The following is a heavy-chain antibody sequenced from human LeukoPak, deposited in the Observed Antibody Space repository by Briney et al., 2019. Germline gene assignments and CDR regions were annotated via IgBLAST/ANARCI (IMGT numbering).Heavy chain of an antibody. D-gene: IGHD1-14*01. J-gene: IGHJ5*02. V-gene: IGHV4-59*01. Sequence: SETLSLTCTVSGGSISSYYWSWIRQPPGKGLEWIGYIYYSGSTNYNPSLKSRVTISVDTSKNQFSLKLSSVTAADTAVYYCARLNKPGWFDPWGQGTLVTVSS. CDR3: ARLNKPGWFDP. CDR2: IYYSGST. CDR1: GGSISSYY.